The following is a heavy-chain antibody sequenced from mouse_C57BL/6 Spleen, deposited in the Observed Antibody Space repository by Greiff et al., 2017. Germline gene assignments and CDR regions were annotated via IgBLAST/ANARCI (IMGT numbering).Heavy chain of an antibody. J-gene: IGHJ2*01. CDR2: INPNNGGT. CDR3: AREGLDY. CDR1: GYTFTDYN. V-gene: IGHV1-18*01. Sequence: VQLQQSGPELVKPGASVKIPCKASGYTFTDYNVDWVKQSHGKSLEWIGDINPNNGGTIYNQKFKGKATLTVDKSSSTAYMELRSLTSEDTAVYYCAREGLDYWGQGTTLTVSS. D-gene: IGHD3-3*01.